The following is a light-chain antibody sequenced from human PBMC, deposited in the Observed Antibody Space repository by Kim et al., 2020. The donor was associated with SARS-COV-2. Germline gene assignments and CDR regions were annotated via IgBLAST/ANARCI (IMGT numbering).Light chain of an antibody. J-gene: IGKJ1*01. Sequence: SPGERATLSCRTSQSVSSTALAWYQQKPGQAPRLLIDGVSSRATGIPDRFSGRGSGTDFTLTISRLEPEDFAVYYCQQYGTSPRTFGQGTKVDIK. CDR1: QSVSSTA. V-gene: IGKV3-20*01. CDR3: QQYGTSPRT. CDR2: GVS.